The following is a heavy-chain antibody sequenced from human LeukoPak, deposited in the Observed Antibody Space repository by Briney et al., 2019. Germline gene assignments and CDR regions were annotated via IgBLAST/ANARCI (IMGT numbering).Heavy chain of an antibody. V-gene: IGHV3-15*01. D-gene: IGHD6-19*01. CDR3: TTDPPWLVASY. CDR1: GFTFSNAW. J-gene: IGHJ4*02. CDR2: MRSKTDGGTT. Sequence: GGSLRLSCAASGFTFSNAWMSWVRQAPGKGLEWVGRMRSKTDGGTTDYAAPVKGRFTISRDDSKNTLYLQMNSLKTEDTAVYYCTTDPPWLVASYWGQGTLVTV.